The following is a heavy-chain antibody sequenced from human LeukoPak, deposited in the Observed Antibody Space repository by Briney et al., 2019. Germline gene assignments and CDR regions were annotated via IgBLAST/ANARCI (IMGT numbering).Heavy chain of an antibody. Sequence: SETLSLTCTVSGASISSDGYYWTWIRQHPGKGLEWIGYIYHSENTYYNPSLKSRITISVDTSKNQFSPKLSSVTAADTAVYYCARDRGMVYGLDVWGQGTTVTVSS. CDR3: ARDRGMVYGLDV. CDR1: GASISSDGYY. V-gene: IGHV4-31*03. D-gene: IGHD2-8*01. J-gene: IGHJ6*02. CDR2: IYHSENT.